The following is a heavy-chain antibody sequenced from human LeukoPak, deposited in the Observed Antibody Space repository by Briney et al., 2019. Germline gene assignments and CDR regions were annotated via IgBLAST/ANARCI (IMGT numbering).Heavy chain of an antibody. CDR2: IYYSGST. V-gene: IGHV4-30-4*01. Sequence: SETLSLTCTVSGGSISSGDYYWSWIRQHPGKGLEWIGYIYYSGSTYYNPSLKSRVTISVDTSKNQFSLKLSSVTAADTAVYYCARGLVEVVGGYFDLWGRGTLVTVSS. D-gene: IGHD2-2*01. CDR1: GGSISSGDYY. CDR3: ARGLVEVVGGYFDL. J-gene: IGHJ2*01.